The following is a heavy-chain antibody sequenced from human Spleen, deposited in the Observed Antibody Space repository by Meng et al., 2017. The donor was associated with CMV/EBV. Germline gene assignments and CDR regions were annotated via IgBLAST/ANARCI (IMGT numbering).Heavy chain of an antibody. CDR2: ISSSSSYI. V-gene: IGHV3-21*01. D-gene: IGHD1-14*01. Sequence: SCAASGFTFSSYGMHWVRQAPGKGLEWVSSISSSSSYIYYADSVKGRFTVSRDNAKNSLYLQMNSLEAEDTAVYYCARADRGKFDYWGQGTLVTVSS. CDR1: GFTFSSYG. CDR3: ARADRGKFDY. J-gene: IGHJ4*02.